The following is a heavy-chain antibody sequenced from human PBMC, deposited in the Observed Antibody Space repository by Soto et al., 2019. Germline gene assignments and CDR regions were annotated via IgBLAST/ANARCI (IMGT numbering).Heavy chain of an antibody. CDR3: ARSIPDSRGGGMDV. CDR2: ISDIGST. D-gene: IGHD3-10*01. V-gene: IGHV4-59*01. J-gene: IGHJ6*02. Sequence: SETLSLTCTVSGGSITSYYWTWIRQPPGQGLEWIGYISDIGSTSYNPSLTSRVTMLVDTSKKQLSLKLSSVTEAGSAVYFCARSIPDSRGGGMDVWGQGATVTVSS. CDR1: GGSITSYY.